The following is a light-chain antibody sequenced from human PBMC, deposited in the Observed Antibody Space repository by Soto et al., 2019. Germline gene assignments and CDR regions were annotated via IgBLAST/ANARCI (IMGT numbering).Light chain of an antibody. J-gene: IGKJ1*01. Sequence: EIVMTQSPATLSVSPGEGATLSCRASQSVGSSLAWYQERPGQAPRLLIYGAFTRAPGIPARFSGSGSGTDFTLTISSLQSEDLAVYYCQHYSVWPPTFGRGTKVDIK. V-gene: IGKV3-15*01. CDR3: QHYSVWPPT. CDR2: GAF. CDR1: QSVGSS.